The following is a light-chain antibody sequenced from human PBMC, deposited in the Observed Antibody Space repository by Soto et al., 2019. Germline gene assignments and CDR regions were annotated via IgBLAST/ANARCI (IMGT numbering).Light chain of an antibody. CDR1: SSDVGRYNY. CDR2: DVT. Sequence: QSALTQPRSVSGSPGQSVTISCTGTSSDVGRYNYVSWYQQHPGKAPKLIIYDVTKRPSGVPDRFSGSKSGNTASLTISGLQAEDEADDYCCSYAGSNTHVFGTGTKLTVL. J-gene: IGLJ1*01. CDR3: CSYAGSNTHV. V-gene: IGLV2-11*01.